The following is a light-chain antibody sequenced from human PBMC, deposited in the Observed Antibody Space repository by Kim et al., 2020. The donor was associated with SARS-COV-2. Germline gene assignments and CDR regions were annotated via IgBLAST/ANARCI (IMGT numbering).Light chain of an antibody. CDR1: SNNVGNEG. Sequence: QAGLTQPPSVSKGLGQTATITCTGNSNNVGNEGAAWLQQHQGHPPKLLSDRSYNRPPGISDRLSASRSGNTASLTITGLQPEDEADYYCSAWDSSLNVWVFGGGTQLTVL. CDR2: RSY. CDR3: SAWDSSLNVWV. V-gene: IGLV10-54*01. J-gene: IGLJ3*02.